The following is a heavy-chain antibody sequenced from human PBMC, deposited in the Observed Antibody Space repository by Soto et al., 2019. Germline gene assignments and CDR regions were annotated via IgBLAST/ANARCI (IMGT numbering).Heavy chain of an antibody. CDR1: GGSVNGYD. CDR2: INHTGGT. J-gene: IGHJ5*02. Sequence: SETLSLTCAVDGGSVNGYDWNWIRQPPGKGLEWIGEINHTGGTDYNPSLKSRGTRTVDTSKNQYYRRLSSVTAADTAIYSCATRITVFGLLIPPFDPWGQGTQVTVSS. D-gene: IGHD3-3*01. CDR3: ATRITVFGLLIPPFDP. V-gene: IGHV4-34*10.